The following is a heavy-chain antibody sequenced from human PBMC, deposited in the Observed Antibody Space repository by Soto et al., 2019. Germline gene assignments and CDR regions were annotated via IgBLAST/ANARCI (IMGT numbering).Heavy chain of an antibody. J-gene: IGHJ4*02. CDR1: GGSFSGYY. D-gene: IGHD5-12*01. Sequence: SETLSLTCAVYGGSFSGYYWSWIRQPPGKGLEWIGEINHSGSTNYNPSLKSRVTISVDTAKNQFSLKLSYVTAADTAVYYCARIGGWLQLTGFDYWGQGTLVTVSS. V-gene: IGHV4-34*01. CDR2: INHSGST. CDR3: ARIGGWLQLTGFDY.